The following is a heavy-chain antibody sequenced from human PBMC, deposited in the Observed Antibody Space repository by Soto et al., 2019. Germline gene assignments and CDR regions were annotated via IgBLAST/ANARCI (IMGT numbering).Heavy chain of an antibody. Sequence: QVQLVESGGGVVQPGRSLRLSCVGSGFPFWHYGMHWVRQAPGKGLEWVAVIWSDGNKESYADSVKGRFAISRDNSKDTLSVEMTSLRVEDAAVYFCARDRNGGWFHMNVWGQGTTVSVSS. V-gene: IGHV3-33*01. CDR3: ARDRNGGWFHMNV. J-gene: IGHJ6*02. D-gene: IGHD2-15*01. CDR2: IWSDGNKE. CDR1: GFPFWHYG.